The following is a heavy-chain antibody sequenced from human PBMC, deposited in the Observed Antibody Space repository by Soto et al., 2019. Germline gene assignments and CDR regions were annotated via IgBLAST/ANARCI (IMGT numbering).Heavy chain of an antibody. J-gene: IGHJ6*02. CDR1: GFTFKNYG. D-gene: IGHD3-3*01. V-gene: IGHV3-30*18. Sequence: VHLVESGGGVVQPGRSLRLSCAASGFTFKNYGMHWVRQAPGKGLEWVAVISHDGGTKHYADSVKGRLTIFRDDSKNTLSLQVTSLRPDDTAVYYCAKRITISGYGDYYYYGMDAWGQGPTVIVSS. CDR2: ISHDGGTK. CDR3: AKRITISGYGDYYYYGMDA.